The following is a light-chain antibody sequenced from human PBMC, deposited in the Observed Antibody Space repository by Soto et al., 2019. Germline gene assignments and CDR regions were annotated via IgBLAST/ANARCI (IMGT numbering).Light chain of an antibody. J-gene: IGLJ1*01. V-gene: IGLV2-8*01. CDR2: EVN. Sequence: QSALTQPPSASGSPGQSVAISCTGTSSDVGASDYVSWYQQHSGKAPKLLLYEVNKRPSGVPDRFSGSKSGNTASLTVSALQCDDEADYYCLSHSGSSNVLGTGTKLTVL. CDR1: SSDVGASDY. CDR3: LSHSGSSNV.